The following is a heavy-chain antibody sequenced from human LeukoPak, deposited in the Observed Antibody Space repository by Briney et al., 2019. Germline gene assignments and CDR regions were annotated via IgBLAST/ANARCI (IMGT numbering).Heavy chain of an antibody. V-gene: IGHV4-38-2*02. J-gene: IGHJ4*02. CDR3: ARGNYDSSGSFDY. CDR2: IYHSGST. D-gene: IGHD3-22*01. CDR1: GYSISSGYY. Sequence: PSETLSLTCTVSGYSISSGYYWGWIRQPPGKGLEWIGSIYHSGSTYYNPSLKSRVTISVDTSKNQFSLKLSSVTAADTAVYYCARGNYDSSGSFDYWGQGTLVTVSS.